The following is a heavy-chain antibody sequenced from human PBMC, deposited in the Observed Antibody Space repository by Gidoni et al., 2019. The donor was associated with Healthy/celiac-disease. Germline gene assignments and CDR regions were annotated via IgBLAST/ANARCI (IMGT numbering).Heavy chain of an antibody. Sequence: EVQLVESGGGLVKPGGSLRLSCAASGFTFSSSSMNWVRQAPGKGLEWVSSISSSSSYIYYADSVKGRFTISRDNAKNSLYLQMNSLRAEDTAVYYCARDGDYGDYGGTDWFDPWGQGTLVTVSS. CDR1: GFTFSSSS. V-gene: IGHV3-21*01. D-gene: IGHD4-17*01. CDR2: ISSSSSYI. CDR3: ARDGDYGDYGGTDWFDP. J-gene: IGHJ5*02.